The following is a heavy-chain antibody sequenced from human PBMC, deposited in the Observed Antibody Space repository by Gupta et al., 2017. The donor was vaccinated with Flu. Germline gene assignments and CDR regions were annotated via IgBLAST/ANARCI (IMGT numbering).Heavy chain of an antibody. Sequence: QVQLVQSGAEVKKPGASVKVSCKASGYTFTGYYMHWVRQAPGQGLEWMGWINPNSGGTNYAQKFQGRVTMTRDTSISTAYMELSRLRSDDTAVYYCARVQGSLTGTTIFRWFDPWGQGTLVTVSS. D-gene: IGHD1-20*01. CDR2: INPNSGGT. CDR1: GYTFTGYY. V-gene: IGHV1-2*02. CDR3: ARVQGSLTGTTIFRWFDP. J-gene: IGHJ5*02.